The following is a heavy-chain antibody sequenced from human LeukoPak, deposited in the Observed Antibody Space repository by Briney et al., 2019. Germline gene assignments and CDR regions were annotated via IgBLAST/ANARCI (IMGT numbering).Heavy chain of an antibody. CDR2: IYPGDSDT. J-gene: IGHJ4*02. V-gene: IGHV5-51*01. D-gene: IGHD3-22*01. CDR3: ASRPYDSSGYYFPFDY. Sequence: PGESLKISCKGSGYSFTSYWIGWVRQMPGKGLEWMGIIYPGDSDTRYSPSSQGQVTISADKSISTAYLQWSSLKASDTAMYYCASRPYDSSGYYFPFDYWGQGTLVTVSS. CDR1: GYSFTSYW.